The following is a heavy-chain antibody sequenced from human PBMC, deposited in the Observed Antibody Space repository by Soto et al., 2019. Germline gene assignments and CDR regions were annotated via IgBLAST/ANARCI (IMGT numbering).Heavy chain of an antibody. Sequence: EAVKNSGKRSVDTVTNYWICWVRQMPGKRLEWMGIIYPGDSDTRYCPSFQGQVTISADKSISTAYVQWSRLKASDSAMYYCARRGVEGGWYNDNEYDSTWFDPWGQGTLVPVS. V-gene: IGHV5-51*01. CDR1: VDTVTNYW. CDR2: IYPGDSDT. D-gene: IGHD6-19*01. CDR3: ARRGVEGGWYNDNEYDSTWFDP. J-gene: IGHJ5*02.